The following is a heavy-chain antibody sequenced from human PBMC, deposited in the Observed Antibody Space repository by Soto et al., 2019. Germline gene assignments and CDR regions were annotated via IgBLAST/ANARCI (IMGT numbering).Heavy chain of an antibody. CDR1: GGSFTTGVRY. Sequence: QVRLQEWGPGLLKPSQPLSLKCFVSGGSFTTGVRYWGWFRQFPGKGLEWIGDIYYSGNTYYNASLKSRVTISVEAAKNQFSLKLSSVTAADTAVYYCAQALVFTGGDGFDIWGQGRLVTVSS. CDR2: IYYSGNT. J-gene: IGHJ3*02. V-gene: IGHV4-31*02. CDR3: AQALVFTGGDGFDI. D-gene: IGHD1-1*01.